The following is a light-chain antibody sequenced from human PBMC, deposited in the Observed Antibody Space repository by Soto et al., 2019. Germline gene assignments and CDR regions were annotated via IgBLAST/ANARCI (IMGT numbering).Light chain of an antibody. J-gene: IGKJ1*01. CDR1: QSVSSSY. CDR3: QQYSSYWT. CDR2: GAS. V-gene: IGKV3-20*01. Sequence: EIVLTQSPCTLSLSPGERATLSCRASQSVSSSYLAWYQQKPGQAPRLLIYGASSRATGIPDRFSGGGSGTEFTLTISRLQPDDFATYYCQQYSSYWTFGQGTKVDI.